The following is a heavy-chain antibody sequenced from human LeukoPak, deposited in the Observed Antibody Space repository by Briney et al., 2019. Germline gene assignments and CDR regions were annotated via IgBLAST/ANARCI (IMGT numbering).Heavy chain of an antibody. V-gene: IGHV1-69*08. J-gene: IGHJ4*02. Sequence: ASVKVSCKASGGTSNSHSISWVRQAPGQGLEWMGRSIPNLRTTNRAQNCQHRVTLTADKSTTTAYMELTSLTSDDTAVYYCATTNDGGGYQWGDFFDFWGQGTLVTVSS. CDR1: GGTSNSHS. CDR2: SIPNLRTT. CDR3: ATTNDGGGYQWGDFFDF. D-gene: IGHD3-22*01.